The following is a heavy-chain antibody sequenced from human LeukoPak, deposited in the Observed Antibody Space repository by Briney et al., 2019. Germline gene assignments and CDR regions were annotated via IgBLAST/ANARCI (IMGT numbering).Heavy chain of an antibody. D-gene: IGHD3-3*01. CDR2: VYYSGAT. Sequence: SETLSLTCAVSGGSISSSTYSWNWIRQHPGKGLEWIGYVYYSGATYYNPSLKSRITVSVDTSKNQFSLKLSSVSAADTAVYYCASTTIFGPYFDYWGQGTLVTVSP. J-gene: IGHJ4*02. V-gene: IGHV4-31*11. CDR1: GGSISSSTYS. CDR3: ASTTIFGPYFDY.